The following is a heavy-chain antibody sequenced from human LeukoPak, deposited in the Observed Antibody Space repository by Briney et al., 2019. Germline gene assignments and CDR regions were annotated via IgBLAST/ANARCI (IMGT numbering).Heavy chain of an antibody. CDR2: INHSGST. CDR1: GGSFSGYY. V-gene: IGHV4-34*01. D-gene: IGHD3-22*01. CDR3: ALIVPSDSRGFNWFDP. J-gene: IGHJ5*02. Sequence: PSETLSLTCAVYGGSFSGYYWSWVRQPPGKGLEWIGEINHSGSTNYNPSLKSRVTISVDKSKNHFSLTLSSVTAAHTAVYYCALIVPSDSRGFNWFDPWGQGTLVTVSS.